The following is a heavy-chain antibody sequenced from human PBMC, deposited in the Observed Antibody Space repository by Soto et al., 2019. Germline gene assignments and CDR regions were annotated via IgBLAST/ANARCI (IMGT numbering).Heavy chain of an antibody. D-gene: IGHD1-26*01. V-gene: IGHV4-61*01. Sequence: SETLSLTCTVSGCSVSIGSYYWSWILQPPGKGLEWIGYIYYSGSTNYNPSLKSRVTISVDTSKNQFSLKLSSVTAADTAVYYCAREEAVGATTMWFDPWGQGTLVTVSS. CDR3: AREEAVGATTMWFDP. J-gene: IGHJ5*02. CDR1: GCSVSIGSYY. CDR2: IYYSGST.